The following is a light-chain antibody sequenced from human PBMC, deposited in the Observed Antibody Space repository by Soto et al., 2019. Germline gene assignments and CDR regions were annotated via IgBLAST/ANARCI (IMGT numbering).Light chain of an antibody. CDR3: QQYNNWPPDT. V-gene: IGKV3-11*01. CDR1: QSISNS. Sequence: DIVLTQSPATVSLSPGERATLSCRASQSISNSLAWYQQKPGQAPRLIINDAFNRATGIPARFSGSGSGTDFTLTISGLEPEDFAVYFCQQYNNWPPDTFGQGTKVDIK. CDR2: DAF. J-gene: IGKJ2*01.